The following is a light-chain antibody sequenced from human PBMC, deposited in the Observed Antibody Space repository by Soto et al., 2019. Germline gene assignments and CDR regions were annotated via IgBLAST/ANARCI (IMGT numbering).Light chain of an antibody. CDR2: WAS. CDR3: QQYGSSWT. Sequence: DIVMTQSPDSLAVSLGERTTINCRSSQSVLHRSKRKNYLAWYQQKAGQPPKLLISWASTRESGVPDRFSGSGSGTDFTLTISRLEPEDFAVYYCQQYGSSWTFGQGTKVDIK. J-gene: IGKJ1*01. V-gene: IGKV4-1*01. CDR1: QSVLHRSKRKNY.